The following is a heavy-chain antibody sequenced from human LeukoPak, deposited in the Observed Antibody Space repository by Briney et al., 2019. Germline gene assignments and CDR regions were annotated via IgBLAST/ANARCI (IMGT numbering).Heavy chain of an antibody. V-gene: IGHV3-7*01. Sequence: PGGSLRLSCAASGFTFSSYWMSWVRQAPGKGLEWVANIKQDGSEEYYVDSVKGRFTISRDNAKNSLYLQMNSLRAEDTAVYYCARDSPDSTFDYWGQGTLVTVSS. D-gene: IGHD2/OR15-2a*01. J-gene: IGHJ4*02. CDR3: ARDSPDSTFDY. CDR2: IKQDGSEE. CDR1: GFTFSSYW.